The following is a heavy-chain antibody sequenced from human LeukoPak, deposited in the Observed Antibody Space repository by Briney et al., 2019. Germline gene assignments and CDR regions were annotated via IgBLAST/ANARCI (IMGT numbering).Heavy chain of an antibody. V-gene: IGHV3-23*01. J-gene: IGHJ4*02. D-gene: IGHD3-9*01. CDR1: GFTFSSYA. Sequence: GGSLRLSCAASGFTFSSYAMSWVRQAPGKGLHWVSAISGSGGSTYYADSVKCRFTISRDNTKNTLYLQMNSLSAEDTAVYYCAKDRNDILTPVIVGPVDYWGQGTLVTVSS. CDR3: AKDRNDILTPVIVGPVDY. CDR2: ISGSGGST.